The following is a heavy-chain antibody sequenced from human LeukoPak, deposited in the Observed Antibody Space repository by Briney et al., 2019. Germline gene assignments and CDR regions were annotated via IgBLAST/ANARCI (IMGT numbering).Heavy chain of an antibody. J-gene: IGHJ6*03. CDR3: ARGGVVTAYYYMDV. CDR2: MNPNSGNT. Sequence: ASVKVSCKASGYTLTSYDINWVRQATGRGLEWMGWMNPNSGNTGYAQKFQGRVTITRNTSISTAYMELSSLRSEDTAVYYCARGGVVTAYYYMDVWGKGTTVTVSS. CDR1: GYTLTSYD. D-gene: IGHD3-3*01. V-gene: IGHV1-8*03.